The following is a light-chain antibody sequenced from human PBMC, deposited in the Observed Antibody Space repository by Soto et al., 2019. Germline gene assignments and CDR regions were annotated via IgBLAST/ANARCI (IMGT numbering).Light chain of an antibody. V-gene: IGKV3-15*01. CDR3: QQYNDWWT. CDR2: GAS. Sequence: EIVMTQSPATLSVSPGEGATLSCRASQSVSSNLTWYQQKPGQAPRLLIYGASTRATGVPARFSGSGSGTEFTLTISSLRSEDFAGYYCQQYNDWWTFGQGTKVEIK. J-gene: IGKJ1*01. CDR1: QSVSSN.